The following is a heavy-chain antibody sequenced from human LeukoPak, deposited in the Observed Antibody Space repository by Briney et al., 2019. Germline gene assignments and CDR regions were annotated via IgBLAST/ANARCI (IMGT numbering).Heavy chain of an antibody. V-gene: IGHV4-34*01. D-gene: IGHD5-18*01. CDR1: GGSFSGYY. Sequence: SETLSLTCAVYGGSFSGYYWSWIRQPPGKGLEWIGEINHSGSTNYNPSLKSRVTISVDTSKNQFSLKLSSVAAADTAVYYCARDSEDTAMTNNWFDPWGQGTLVTVSS. CDR2: INHSGST. CDR3: ARDSEDTAMTNNWFDP. J-gene: IGHJ5*02.